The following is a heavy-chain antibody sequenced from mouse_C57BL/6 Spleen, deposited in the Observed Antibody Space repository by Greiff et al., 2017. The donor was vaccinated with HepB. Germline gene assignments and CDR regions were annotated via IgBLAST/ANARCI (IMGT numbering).Heavy chain of an antibody. CDR1: GYTFTDYN. CDR3: AKVDYYGSSYFDY. J-gene: IGHJ2*01. CDR2: INPNNGGT. V-gene: IGHV1-22*01. D-gene: IGHD1-1*01. Sequence: EVKLQESGPELVKPGASVKMSCKASGYTFTDYNMHWVKQSHGKSLEWIGYINPNNGGTSYNQKFKGKATLTVNKSSSTAYMELRSLTSEDSAVYYCAKVDYYGSSYFDYWGQGTTLTVSS.